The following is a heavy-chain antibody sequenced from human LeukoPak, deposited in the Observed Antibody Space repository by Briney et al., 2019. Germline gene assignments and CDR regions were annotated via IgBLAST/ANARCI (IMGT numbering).Heavy chain of an antibody. CDR1: GGSISSYY. CDR2: IYYSGST. V-gene: IGHV4-59*08. J-gene: IGHJ4*02. D-gene: IGHD6-19*01. Sequence: PSETLSLTCTVSGGSISSYYWSWLRQPPGKGLEWIGYIYYSGSTNYNPSLKSRVTISVDTSKNQFSLKLSSVTAADTAVYYCASSYSSGWSDIDYWGQGTLVTVSS. CDR3: ASSYSSGWSDIDY.